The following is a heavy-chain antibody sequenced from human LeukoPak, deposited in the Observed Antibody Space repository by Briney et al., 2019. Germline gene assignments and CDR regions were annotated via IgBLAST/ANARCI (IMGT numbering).Heavy chain of an antibody. J-gene: IGHJ4*02. CDR3: AKVPYYDFWSGPDY. CDR1: GFTFSSYA. V-gene: IGHV3-23*01. CDR2: ISGSGGST. D-gene: IGHD3-3*01. Sequence: GGSLRLSCAASGFTFSSYAMSWVRQAPGKGLXWVSAISGSGGSTYYAASVKGRFTISRDNSKNTLYLQMNSLRAEDTAVYYCAKVPYYDFWSGPDYWGQGTLVTVSS.